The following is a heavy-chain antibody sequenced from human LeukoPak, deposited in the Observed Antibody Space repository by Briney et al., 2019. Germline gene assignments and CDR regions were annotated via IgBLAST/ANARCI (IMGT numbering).Heavy chain of an antibody. CDR1: GFTVSSKY. Sequence: GGSLRLSCAASGFTVSSKYMAWVRQAPGKGLGWVSFINSGGTTNYADSVKGRFTISRDYSKNTLNLQMNSLRAEDTAVYYCATIVSDSSGWYHFDHWGQGALVTVSS. J-gene: IGHJ4*02. CDR2: INSGGTT. D-gene: IGHD6-19*01. V-gene: IGHV3-66*01. CDR3: ATIVSDSSGWYHFDH.